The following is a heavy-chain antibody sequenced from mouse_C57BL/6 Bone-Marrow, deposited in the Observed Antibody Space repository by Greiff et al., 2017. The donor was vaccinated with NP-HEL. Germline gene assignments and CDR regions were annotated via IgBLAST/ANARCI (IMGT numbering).Heavy chain of an antibody. CDR2: IYPGSGNT. D-gene: IGHD1-1*01. Sequence: QVQLKQSGPELVKPGASVKISCKASGYSFTSYYIHWVKQRPGQGLAWIGWIYPGSGNTKYNEKFKGKATLTADTSSSTAYMQLSSLTSEDSAVYYCARTILRRARDYWGQGTSVTVSS. V-gene: IGHV1-66*01. CDR1: GYSFTSYY. CDR3: ARTILRRARDY. J-gene: IGHJ4*01.